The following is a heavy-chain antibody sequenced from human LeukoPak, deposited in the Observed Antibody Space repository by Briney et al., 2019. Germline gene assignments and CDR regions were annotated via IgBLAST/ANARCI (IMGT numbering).Heavy chain of an antibody. CDR2: IYYSGST. V-gene: IGHV4-39*01. D-gene: IGHD2-2*02. Sequence: SETLSLTCTVSGGSISSSSYYWGWIRQPPGKGLEWIGSIYYSGSTYYNPSLKNRVTISVDTSKNQFSLKLSSVTAADTAVYYCARKYCSSTSCYTTGFADYWGQGTLVTVSS. CDR1: GGSISSSSYY. J-gene: IGHJ4*02. CDR3: ARKYCSSTSCYTTGFADY.